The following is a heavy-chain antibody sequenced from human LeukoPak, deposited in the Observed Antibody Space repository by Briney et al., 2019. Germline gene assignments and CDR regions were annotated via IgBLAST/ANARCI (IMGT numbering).Heavy chain of an antibody. Sequence: PGGSLRLSCAASGLTFSDYYMSWIRQAPGKGLEWVSYISSSSSYTNYADSVKGRFTISRDNAKNSLYLQMNSLRVEGTAVYYCAKAGSSGYDYFDYWGQGTLVTVSS. CDR1: GLTFSDYY. D-gene: IGHD5-12*01. CDR2: ISSSSSYT. V-gene: IGHV3-11*06. CDR3: AKAGSSGYDYFDY. J-gene: IGHJ4*02.